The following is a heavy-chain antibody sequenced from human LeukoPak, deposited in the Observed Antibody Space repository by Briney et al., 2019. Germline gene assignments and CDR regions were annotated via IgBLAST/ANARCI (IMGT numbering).Heavy chain of an antibody. CDR2: ISASNGNT. CDR1: GYTFTNYG. D-gene: IGHD6-19*01. J-gene: IGHJ4*02. V-gene: IGHV1-18*01. CDR3: ARVGGEQWLVIGGY. Sequence: ASVKVSCKASGYTFTNYGISWVPQAPGQGVEWMGWISASNGNTNYAQRLQGRVTMTTDTPTSTAYMELRSLRSDDTAVYYCARVGGEQWLVIGGYWGQGTLVTVSS.